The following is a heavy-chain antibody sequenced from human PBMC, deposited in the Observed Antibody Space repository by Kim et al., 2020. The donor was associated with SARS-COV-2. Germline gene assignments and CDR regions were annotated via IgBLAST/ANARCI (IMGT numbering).Heavy chain of an antibody. V-gene: IGHV3-7*01. D-gene: IGHD3-3*01. CDR1: GFTFSSYW. Sequence: GGSPRLSCAASGFTFSSYWMSWVRQAPGKGLEWVANIKQDGSEKYYVDSVKGRFTISRDNAKNSLYLQMNSLRAEDTAVYYCARDQSRITIFGVVINYYYMDVWGKGTTVTVSS. CDR3: ARDQSRITIFGVVINYYYMDV. CDR2: IKQDGSEK. J-gene: IGHJ6*03.